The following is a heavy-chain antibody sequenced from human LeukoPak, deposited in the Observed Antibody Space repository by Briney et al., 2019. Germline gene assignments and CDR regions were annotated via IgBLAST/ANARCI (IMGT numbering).Heavy chain of an antibody. CDR2: ISSSSSYI. Sequence: GGSLRLSCAASGFTFSSYSMNWVRQAPGKGLEWVSSISSSSSYIYYADSVKGRFTISRDNAKNSLYLQINSLRAGDTAVYYCARVSIAVAGTSFDYWGQGTLVTVSS. CDR1: GFTFSSYS. J-gene: IGHJ4*02. V-gene: IGHV3-21*01. D-gene: IGHD6-19*01. CDR3: ARVSIAVAGTSFDY.